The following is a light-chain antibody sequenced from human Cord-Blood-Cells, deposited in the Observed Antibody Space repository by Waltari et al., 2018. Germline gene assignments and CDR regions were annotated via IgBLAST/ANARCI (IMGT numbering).Light chain of an antibody. J-gene: IGKJ5*01. CDR3: QQFNNYPIT. CDR2: DAS. Sequence: IQLTHSPSSLSASVGYRVTITCRASQGLCSALAGSLQKPGKAPKHLIYDASSLESGVPSRFSRSGSGTDFTLTINSLQPEDFATYYCQQFNNYPITFGQGTRLEIK. V-gene: IGKV1D-13*01. CDR1: QGLCSA.